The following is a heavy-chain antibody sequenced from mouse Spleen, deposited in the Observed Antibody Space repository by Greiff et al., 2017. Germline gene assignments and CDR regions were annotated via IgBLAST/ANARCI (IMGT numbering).Heavy chain of an antibody. CDR1: GFSLTSYG. CDR2: IWSGGST. D-gene: IGHD1-1*01. CDR3: ARNFLYYYGSSYKDYFDY. Sequence: VQRVESGPGLVQPSQSLSITCTVSGFSLTSYGVHWVRQSPGKGLEWLGVIWSGGSTDYNAAFISRLSISKDNSKSQVFFKMNSLQADDTAIYYCARNFLYYYGSSYKDYFDYWGQGTTLTVSS. J-gene: IGHJ2*01. V-gene: IGHV2-2*01.